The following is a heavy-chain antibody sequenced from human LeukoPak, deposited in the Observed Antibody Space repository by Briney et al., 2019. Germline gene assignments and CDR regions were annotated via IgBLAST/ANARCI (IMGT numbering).Heavy chain of an antibody. D-gene: IGHD6-13*01. Sequence: ASVKVSCKASGYTFTNYFMHWVRQAPGQGLEWMGIINPITGTTTYAQKFQGRVTMTRDTSTGTVYMELSSPRSEDTAVYYCAREERLIAATGRGAFDYWGQGTLVTVSP. V-gene: IGHV1-46*01. CDR2: INPITGTT. CDR1: GYTFTNYF. CDR3: AREERLIAATGRGAFDY. J-gene: IGHJ4*02.